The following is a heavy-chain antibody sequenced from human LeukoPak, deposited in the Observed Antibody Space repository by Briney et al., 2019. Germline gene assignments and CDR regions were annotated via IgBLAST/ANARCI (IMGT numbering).Heavy chain of an antibody. J-gene: IGHJ5*02. V-gene: IGHV1-18*01. Sequence: ASVKVSCKASGYTFTSYGISWVRQAPGQGLEWMGWISAYNGNTNYAQKLQGRVTMTTDTSTSTAYMELRSLRSDDTAVYYCARDRYDFWSGKFDPWGQGTLVTVSS. D-gene: IGHD3-3*01. CDR3: ARDRYDFWSGKFDP. CDR1: GYTFTSYG. CDR2: ISAYNGNT.